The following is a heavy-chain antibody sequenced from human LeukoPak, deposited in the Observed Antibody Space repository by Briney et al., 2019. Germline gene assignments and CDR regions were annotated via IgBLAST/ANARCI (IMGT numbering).Heavy chain of an antibody. D-gene: IGHD2-15*01. J-gene: IGHJ4*02. CDR2: INHSGST. CDR3: ARGKRGRIDY. V-gene: IGHV4-34*01. Sequence: PSETLSLTCAVYGGSFSGYYWSWIRQPPGKGLEWIGEINHSGSTNYNPSLKSRVTISVDTSENQFSLKLSSVTAADTAVYYCARGKRGRIDYWGQGTLVTVSS. CDR1: GGSFSGYY.